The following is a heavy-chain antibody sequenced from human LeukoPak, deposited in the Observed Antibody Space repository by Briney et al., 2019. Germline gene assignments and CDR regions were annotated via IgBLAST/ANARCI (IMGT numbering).Heavy chain of an antibody. CDR1: GYTFTSYY. Sequence: ASVKISCKASGYTFTSYYMHWVRQAPGQGLEWMGIINPSGGSTTYAQKFQGRVTVTRHMSTSTVYMELSSLRSEDTAMYYCAREGYSYGYAFSAPPYYYYYMDVWGKGTTVTVSS. J-gene: IGHJ6*03. V-gene: IGHV1-46*01. CDR3: AREGYSYGYAFSAPPYYYYYMDV. D-gene: IGHD5-18*01. CDR2: INPSGGST.